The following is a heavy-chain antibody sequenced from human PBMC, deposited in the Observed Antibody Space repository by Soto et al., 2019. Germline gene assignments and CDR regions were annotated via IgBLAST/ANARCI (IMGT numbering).Heavy chain of an antibody. CDR2: INSDGSSA. V-gene: IGHV3-74*03. CDR3: ATSLGLGYYGSGSSGYYGLDV. Sequence: EVQLVESGGGLVQPGGSLRLSCAASGFTFSSYWIHWVRQAPGKGLEWVSRINSDGSSATYADSVRGRFTISRDNAKNMVDLQMNSLTAGDTAVFYCATSLGLGYYGSGSSGYYGLDVWGQGTTVTVSS. J-gene: IGHJ6*02. CDR1: GFTFSSYW. D-gene: IGHD3-10*01.